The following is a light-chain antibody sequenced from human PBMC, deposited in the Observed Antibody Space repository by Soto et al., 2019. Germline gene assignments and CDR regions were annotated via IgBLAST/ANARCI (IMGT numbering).Light chain of an antibody. Sequence: QSVLTQPASLSGSPGQSITISCTGTSSDIGAYDYVSWFQQHPGKAPKLLIVGGTIRPSGVPDRFSAPTSGTSASLAISGLQAEDEGDYYCQSYDSTLSARYVFGTGTKVTVL. CDR2: GGT. J-gene: IGLJ1*01. CDR1: SSDIGAYDY. CDR3: QSYDSTLSARYV. V-gene: IGLV2-14*03.